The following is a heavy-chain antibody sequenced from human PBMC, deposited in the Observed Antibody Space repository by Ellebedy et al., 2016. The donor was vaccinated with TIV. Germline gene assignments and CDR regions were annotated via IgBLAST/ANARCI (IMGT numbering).Heavy chain of an antibody. CDR2: IYPGDSDI. CDR3: ARLGSFSFDY. V-gene: IGHV5-51*01. Sequence: GESLKISCKGSGYSFTTSWIGWVRQMPGKGLEWMGIIYPGDSDIRSSPSFQGQVSISADKSISTAYLQWRSLKASDTAMYYCARLGSFSFDYWGQGTLVTVSS. D-gene: IGHD3-16*01. J-gene: IGHJ4*02. CDR1: GYSFTTSW.